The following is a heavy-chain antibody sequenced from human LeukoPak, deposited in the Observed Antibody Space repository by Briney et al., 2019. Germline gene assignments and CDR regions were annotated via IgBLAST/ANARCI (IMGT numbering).Heavy chain of an antibody. CDR2: INWDGGST. CDR3: ARGKYSSGWYGYQGNYYSYYMDV. V-gene: IGHV3-20*04. J-gene: IGHJ6*03. CDR1: GFTFDDYG. D-gene: IGHD6-19*01. Sequence: GGSLRLSCAASGFTFDDYGMSWVRQAPGKGLEWVSGINWDGGSTGYADSEKGGFTISRDNAKNSLYLQMNSMRAEDTALYYCARGKYSSGWYGYQGNYYSYYMDVWGKGTTVTVSS.